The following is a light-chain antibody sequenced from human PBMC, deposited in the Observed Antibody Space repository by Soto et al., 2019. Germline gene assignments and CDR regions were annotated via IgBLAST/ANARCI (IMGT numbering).Light chain of an antibody. Sequence: DIVMTQIPVSLPVTPGEPASISCKSSQSLLHSHGYNYRDWYLQKPGQSPQLLIYFGSYRASGVPDRFSGSGSGTNFTLRISRVETDDFGIYYCMQALQVPITFGQGTRLETK. CDR2: FGS. CDR1: QSLLHSHGYNY. J-gene: IGKJ5*01. V-gene: IGKV2-28*01. CDR3: MQALQVPIT.